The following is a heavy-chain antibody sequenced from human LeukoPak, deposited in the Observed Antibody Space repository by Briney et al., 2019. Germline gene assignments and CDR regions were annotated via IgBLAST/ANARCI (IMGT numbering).Heavy chain of an antibody. CDR3: ARDQVYGDSSDAFDI. J-gene: IGHJ3*02. CDR2: ISAYNGNT. D-gene: IGHD4-17*01. Sequence: ASVKVSCKASGYTFTSYGISWVRQAPGQGLEWMGWISAYNGNTNYAQKLQGRVTMTTDTSTSTAYMELRSLRSDDTAAYYCARDQVYGDSSDAFDIWGQGTMVTVSS. V-gene: IGHV1-18*01. CDR1: GYTFTSYG.